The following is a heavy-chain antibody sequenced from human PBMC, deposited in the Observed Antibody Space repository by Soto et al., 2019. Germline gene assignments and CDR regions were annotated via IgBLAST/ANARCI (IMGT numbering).Heavy chain of an antibody. V-gene: IGHV4-38-2*01. CDR2: IYHSGST. J-gene: IGHJ6*02. CDR1: GYSISSADY. CDR3: ARADGSIYYYYFGMDV. D-gene: IGHD6-13*01. Sequence: PSETLSLTCAVSGYSISSADYWGRIRQPPGKGLEWIGSIYHSGSTYYNSSLKSRVTISVDTSTNQFSLKLTSVTAADTAVYYCARADGSIYYYYFGMDVWGQGTTVT.